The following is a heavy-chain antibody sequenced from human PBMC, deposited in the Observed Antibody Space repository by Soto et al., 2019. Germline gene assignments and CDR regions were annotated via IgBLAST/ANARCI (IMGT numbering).Heavy chain of an antibody. J-gene: IGHJ4*02. CDR3: AKARAQYYDFWSGYPVDY. CDR1: GFTFSTYA. Sequence: GGSLRLSCAASGFTFSTYAMTWVRQAPGKGLEWVSTISGSGDNTYYADSVRGRLTISRDNSKNTPYLQMNSLRAEDTAVYYCAKARAQYYDFWSGYPVDYWGQGTLVTVSS. D-gene: IGHD3-3*01. V-gene: IGHV3-23*01. CDR2: ISGSGDNT.